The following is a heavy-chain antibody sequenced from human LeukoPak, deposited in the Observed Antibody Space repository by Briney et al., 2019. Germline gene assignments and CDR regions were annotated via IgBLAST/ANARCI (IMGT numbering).Heavy chain of an antibody. CDR2: ISSSSSTI. Sequence: GGSLRLSCAASGFTFSSYSMNWVRQAPGKGLEWVSYISSSSSTIYYADSVKGRFTISRDNAKNSLYLQMNSLRAEDTAVYYCARGSVVPAALNYYYYMDVWGKGTTVTVSS. CDR1: GFTFSSYS. CDR3: ARGSVVPAALNYYYYMDV. J-gene: IGHJ6*03. D-gene: IGHD2-2*01. V-gene: IGHV3-48*01.